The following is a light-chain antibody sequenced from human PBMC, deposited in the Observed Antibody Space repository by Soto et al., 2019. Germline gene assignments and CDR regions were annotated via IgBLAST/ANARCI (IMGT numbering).Light chain of an antibody. J-gene: IGKJ2*01. CDR1: QSVNSY. CDR2: DTF. V-gene: IGKV3-11*01. Sequence: EIVLTQSPVTLSLSPGERATLSCTASQSVNSYLAWYQHRPGQAPRLLIYDTFNRATGVPARFSGSGSGTDFTLTISSLEPEDFAVYYCQHRTSRYTFGQGTKVETK. CDR3: QHRTSRYT.